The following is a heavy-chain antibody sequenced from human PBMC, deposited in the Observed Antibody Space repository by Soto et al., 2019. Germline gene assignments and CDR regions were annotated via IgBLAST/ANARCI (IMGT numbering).Heavy chain of an antibody. CDR1: GGTFSSYV. J-gene: IGHJ4*02. CDR3: ARRTTLGSYFDY. Sequence: QVQLVQSGAAVKKPGSSVKVSCMASGGTFSSYVINWVRQAPGQGLEWMGGIIPIFGTANYAQKFQGRVTITAVESTSTAYMELSSLRSEDTAVYYCARRTTLGSYFDYWGQGTLVTVSS. CDR2: IIPIFGTA. V-gene: IGHV1-69*12. D-gene: IGHD1-7*01.